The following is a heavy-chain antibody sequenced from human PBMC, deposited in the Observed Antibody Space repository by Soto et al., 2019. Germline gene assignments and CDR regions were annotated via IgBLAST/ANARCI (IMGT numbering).Heavy chain of an antibody. CDR2: VNPSGGHT. D-gene: IGHD2-21*02. Sequence: QVQLMQSGAEVKKPGASVKVSCKASGDTFTNYYIHWVRQAPGQGLEWMGTVNPSGGHTTYSQNFLGRVTMTRDTSTSTLYMELTSLTSDDTAVYYCARGGHVVVVTAAFDCWGQGTLVTVSS. J-gene: IGHJ4*02. V-gene: IGHV1-46*01. CDR3: ARGGHVVVVTAAFDC. CDR1: GDTFTNYY.